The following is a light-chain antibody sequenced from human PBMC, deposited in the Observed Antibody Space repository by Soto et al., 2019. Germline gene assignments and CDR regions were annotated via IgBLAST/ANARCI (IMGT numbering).Light chain of an antibody. CDR1: QTISIY. Sequence: DIQMTHSPSSLSASVLYIVTITFRASQTISIYLNLYQQKPGKAPKLLIYVASSLQGGVPSRFSGSGSGTDFTLTIGSLQPDDFATYYCQKSYSTPINFGQGTRLEIK. J-gene: IGKJ5*01. CDR3: QKSYSTPIN. V-gene: IGKV1-39*01. CDR2: VAS.